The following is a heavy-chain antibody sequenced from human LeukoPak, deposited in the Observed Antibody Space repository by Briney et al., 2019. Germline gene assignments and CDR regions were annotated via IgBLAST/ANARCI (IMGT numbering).Heavy chain of an antibody. CDR1: GFTFSSYA. CDR2: ISGSGGSS. D-gene: IGHD3-22*01. V-gene: IGHV3-23*01. Sequence: PGGSLRLSCAASGFTFSSYAMSWVRQTPGKGLEWVSVISGSGGSSYYADSVKGRFTVSRDNSKNTLYLQMNSLRAEDTAVYYCAREMGYYDSSGYYSAFLDYWGQGTLVTVSS. CDR3: AREMGYYDSSGYYSAFLDY. J-gene: IGHJ4*02.